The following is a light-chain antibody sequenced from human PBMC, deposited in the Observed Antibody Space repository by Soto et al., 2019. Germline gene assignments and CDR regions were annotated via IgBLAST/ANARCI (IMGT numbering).Light chain of an antibody. J-gene: IGLJ1*01. CDR1: SSDVGSYNL. CDR2: EGN. V-gene: IGLV2-23*01. CDR3: CSYAGSFTYV. Sequence: QSVLTQPASVSGSPGQSITISCTGTSSDVGSYNLVSWYQQHPGKAPKFVIFEGNKRPSGLSNRFSGSKSGNTASLTISGLQAEDEADYYCCSYAGSFTYVFGTGTKLTVL.